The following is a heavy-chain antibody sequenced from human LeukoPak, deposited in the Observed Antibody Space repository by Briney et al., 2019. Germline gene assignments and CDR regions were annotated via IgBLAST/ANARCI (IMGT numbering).Heavy chain of an antibody. CDR2: MNPNSGNT. J-gene: IGHJ5*02. D-gene: IGHD2-2*01. CDR1: GYTFTSYD. V-gene: IGHV1-8*01. Sequence: ASVKVSCKASGYTFTSYDINWVRQATGQGLEWMGWMNPNSGNTGYAQKFQGRVTMTRNTSISTAYMELSSLRSEDTAVYYCARHHESRYCSSTSCPTGRFDPWGQGRLVTVSS. CDR3: ARHHESRYCSSTSCPTGRFDP.